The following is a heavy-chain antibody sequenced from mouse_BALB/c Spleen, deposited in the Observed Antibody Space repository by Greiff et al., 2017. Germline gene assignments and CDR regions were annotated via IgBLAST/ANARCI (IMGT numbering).Heavy chain of an antibody. Sequence: EVKVVESGGGLVKPGGSLKLSCAASGFTFSSYAMSWVRQTPEKRLEWVATISSGGSYTYYPDSVKGRFTISRDNAKNTLYLQMSSLRSEDTAMYYCARDDGSYYFDYWGQGTTLTVSS. J-gene: IGHJ2*01. CDR2: ISSGGSYT. CDR1: GFTFSSYA. CDR3: ARDDGSYYFDY. V-gene: IGHV5-9-3*01. D-gene: IGHD2-3*01.